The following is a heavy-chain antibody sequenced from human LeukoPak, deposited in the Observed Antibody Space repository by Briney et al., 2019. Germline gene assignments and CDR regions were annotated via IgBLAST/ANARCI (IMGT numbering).Heavy chain of an antibody. CDR2: INHNSGGT. J-gene: IGHJ3*02. D-gene: IGHD3-10*01. CDR3: ARWSNMVRGVIITWGAFDI. CDR1: GYTFAGYY. V-gene: IGHV1-2*04. Sequence: ASVKVSCKASGYTFAGYYMHWVRQAPGQGLEWMGWINHNSGGTNYAQKFQGWVTMTRDTSISTAYMELSRLRSDDTAVYYCARWSNMVRGVIITWGAFDIWGQGTMVTVSS.